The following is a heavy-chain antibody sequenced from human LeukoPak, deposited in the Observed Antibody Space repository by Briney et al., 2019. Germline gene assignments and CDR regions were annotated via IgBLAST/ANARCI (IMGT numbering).Heavy chain of an antibody. CDR3: ARGSVYYYDSSGYYYVSPFDY. D-gene: IGHD3-22*01. J-gene: IGHJ4*02. V-gene: IGHV4-39*01. CDR2: IYYSGST. Sequence: SETLSLTCTVSGGSISSSYSYWGWIRQPPGKGLEWIGSIYYSGSTYYNPSLKSRVTISVDTSKNQFSLKLSSVTAADTAVYYCARGSVYYYDSSGYYYVSPFDYWGQGTLVTVSS. CDR1: GGSISSSYSY.